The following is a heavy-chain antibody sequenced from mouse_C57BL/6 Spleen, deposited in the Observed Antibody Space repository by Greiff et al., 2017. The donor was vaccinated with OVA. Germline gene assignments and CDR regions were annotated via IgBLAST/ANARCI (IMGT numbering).Heavy chain of an antibody. J-gene: IGHJ1*03. CDR2: INYDGSST. V-gene: IGHV5-16*01. D-gene: IGHD1-1*01. CDR1: GFTFSDYY. CDR3: ARDGSSSGWYFDV. Sequence: EVQVVESEGGLVQPGSSMKLSCTASGFTFSDYYMAWVRQVPEKGLEWVANINYDGSSTYYLDSLKSRFIISRDNAKNILYLQMSSLKSEDTATYYCARDGSSSGWYFDVWGTGTTVTVSS.